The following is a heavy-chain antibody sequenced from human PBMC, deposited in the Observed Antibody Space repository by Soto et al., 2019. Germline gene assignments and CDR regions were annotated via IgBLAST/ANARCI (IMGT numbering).Heavy chain of an antibody. CDR1: GFTFSSYS. CDR2: ISSSSGTI. J-gene: IGHJ4*02. CDR3: ARDSLYDILTGYYDY. V-gene: IGHV3-48*04. Sequence: GGSLRLSCAASGFTFSSYSMNWVRQAPGKGLEWVSYISSSSGTIYYADSVKGRFTISRDNAKNSLYLQMNSLRAEDTAVYYCARDSLYDILTGYYDYWGQGTLVTVSS. D-gene: IGHD3-9*01.